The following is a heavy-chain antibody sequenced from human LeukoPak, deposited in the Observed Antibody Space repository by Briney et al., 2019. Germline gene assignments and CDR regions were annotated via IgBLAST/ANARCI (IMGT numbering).Heavy chain of an antibody. CDR2: IYYSGST. CDR1: GGSISSYY. J-gene: IGHJ6*02. V-gene: IGHV4-59*01. Sequence: SETLSLTCTVSGGSISSYYWSWIRQPPGKGLEWIGYIYYSGSTNYNPSLKSRVTISVDTSKNQFSLKLSSVTAADTAVYYCARTDYDILTGYFYYYYYGMDVWGQGTTVTVSS. D-gene: IGHD3-9*01. CDR3: ARTDYDILTGYFYYYYYGMDV.